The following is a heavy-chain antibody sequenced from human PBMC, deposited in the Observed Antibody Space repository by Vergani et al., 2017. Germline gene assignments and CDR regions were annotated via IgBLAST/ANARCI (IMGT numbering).Heavy chain of an antibody. Sequence: QVQLQESGPGLVKPSETLSLTCTVSGGSISSYYWSWIRQPPGKGLEWIGYIYYSGSTNYNPSLKSRVTISVDTSKNQFSLKLSSVTAADTAVYYCAKDLGGCNSISCSYYMDVWGKGTTVTV. CDR3: AKDLGGCNSISCSYYMDV. V-gene: IGHV4-59*01. D-gene: IGHD2/OR15-2a*01. J-gene: IGHJ6*03. CDR2: IYYSGST. CDR1: GGSISSYY.